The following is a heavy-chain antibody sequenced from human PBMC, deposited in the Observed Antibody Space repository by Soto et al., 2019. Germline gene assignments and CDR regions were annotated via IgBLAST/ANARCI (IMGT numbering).Heavy chain of an antibody. CDR3: VRTSLVVAAATREDY. J-gene: IGHJ4*02. CDR2: INSDGSST. D-gene: IGHD2-15*01. Sequence: PGGSPRLSSAASGFSFSSYWMHWVRQAPGKGLVWVSRINSDGSSTSYADSVKGRFTISRDNAKNTLYLQMNSLRAEDTAVYYCVRTSLVVAAATREDYWGQGTLVTVSP. CDR1: GFSFSSYW. V-gene: IGHV3-74*01.